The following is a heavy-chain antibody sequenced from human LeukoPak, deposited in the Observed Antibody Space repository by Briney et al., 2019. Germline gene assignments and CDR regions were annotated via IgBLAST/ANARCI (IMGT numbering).Heavy chain of an antibody. D-gene: IGHD4-17*01. CDR2: ITSYNGHT. V-gene: IGHV1-18*01. J-gene: IGHJ3*02. Sequence: ASVKVSCKASGYTFTSYGISWVRQAPGQGLEWMGWITSYNGHTNHAQKLQGRVTMTPDTSTSTVYMELRSLRSDDTAVYYCARDNGDYVAFDIWGQGTMVTVSS. CDR3: ARDNGDYVAFDI. CDR1: GYTFTSYG.